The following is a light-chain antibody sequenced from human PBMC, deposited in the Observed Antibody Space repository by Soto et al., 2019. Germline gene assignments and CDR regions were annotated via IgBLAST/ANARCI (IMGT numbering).Light chain of an antibody. CDR1: QSIRSW. Sequence: DIQMTQSPSTLSASVGDRVTITCRASQSIRSWLAWYQQRPGKAPKLLIYKASSLESGVPSRFSGSGSGTKSPLTTGSLLRDDFATYSCKQYDSYAGWRLGKGTKVDIK. CDR3: KQYDSYAGWR. V-gene: IGKV1-5*03. J-gene: IGKJ1*01. CDR2: KAS.